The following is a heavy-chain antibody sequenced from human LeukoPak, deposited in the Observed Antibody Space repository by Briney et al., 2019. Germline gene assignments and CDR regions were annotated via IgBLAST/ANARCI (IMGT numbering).Heavy chain of an antibody. CDR3: ARQGSSYYDILTGRPRYYGMDV. CDR1: GGSISSYY. Sequence: SETLSLTCTVSGGSISSYYWSWIRQPPGKGLEWIGYIYYSGSTNYNPSLKSRVTISVDTSKNQFSLKLSSVTAADTAVYYCARQGSSYYDILTGRPRYYGMDVWGQGTTVTVSS. CDR2: IYYSGST. V-gene: IGHV4-59*08. J-gene: IGHJ6*02. D-gene: IGHD3-9*01.